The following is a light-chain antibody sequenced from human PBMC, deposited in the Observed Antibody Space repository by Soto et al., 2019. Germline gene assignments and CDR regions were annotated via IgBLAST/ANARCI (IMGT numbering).Light chain of an antibody. V-gene: IGLV2-23*01. CDR3: CSYAGSSRV. CDR1: SSDVGSYNL. Sequence: QYALTQPASVSGSPGQSITISCTGTSSDVGSYNLVSWYQQHPGKAPKLMIYEGSKRPSGVSNRFSGSKSGNTASLTISVLQAEDEADYYCCSYAGSSRVFGGGTKLTVL. J-gene: IGLJ3*02. CDR2: EGS.